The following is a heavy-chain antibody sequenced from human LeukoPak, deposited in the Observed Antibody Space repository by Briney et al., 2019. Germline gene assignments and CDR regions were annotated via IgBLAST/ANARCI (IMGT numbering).Heavy chain of an antibody. CDR3: ARDGYCSGSTCYRFFDY. CDR1: EFTFSNYW. J-gene: IGHJ4*02. CDR2: IKQDGSEK. Sequence: PGGSLRLSCAASEFTFSNYWMSWVRQAPGQGLEWVSNIKQDGSEKYYADSVKGRFTISRDNAKNSLYLQMNSLRAEDTAVYYSARDGYCSGSTCYRFFDYWGQGTLVTVSS. V-gene: IGHV3-7*03. D-gene: IGHD2-2*02.